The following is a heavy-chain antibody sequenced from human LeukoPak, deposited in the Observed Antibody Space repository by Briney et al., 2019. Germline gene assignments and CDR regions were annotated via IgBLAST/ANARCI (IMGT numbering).Heavy chain of an antibody. J-gene: IGHJ4*02. D-gene: IGHD1-26*01. V-gene: IGHV3-30*18. CDR3: AKGSLVEWELLPYFDY. CDR2: ISSDGNNK. Sequence: GMSLRLSCEASGFTFRNYGMHWVRQAPGKGLEWVAVISSDGNNKYYADFVQGRFTISRDNAKNMVFLQMNSLRPDDTAVYYCAKGSLVEWELLPYFDYWGQGTLVTVSS. CDR1: GFTFRNYG.